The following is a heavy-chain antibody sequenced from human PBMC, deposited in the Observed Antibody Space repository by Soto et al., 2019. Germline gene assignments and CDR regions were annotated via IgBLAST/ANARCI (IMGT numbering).Heavy chain of an antibody. Sequence: PWETLSLTCAVSGGSISSSNWWSWVRQPPGKGLEWIGEIYHSGSTNYNPSLKSRVTISVDKSKNQFSLKLSSVTAADTAVYYCARDPSLRFLEWLSDYYYYGTDVWGQGTTVTVSS. D-gene: IGHD3-3*01. J-gene: IGHJ6*02. CDR3: ARDPSLRFLEWLSDYYYYGTDV. CDR2: IYHSGST. V-gene: IGHV4-4*02. CDR1: GGSISSSNW.